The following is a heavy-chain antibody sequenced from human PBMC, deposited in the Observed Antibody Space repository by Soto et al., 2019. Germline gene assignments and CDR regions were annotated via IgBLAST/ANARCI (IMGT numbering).Heavy chain of an antibody. Sequence: QVQLVQSGAEVKKPGASVKVSCKASGYTFTNFGISWVRQAPGQGLEWMGWISAYNGNTNYAQNFPGIVTMTTDTPTSTAYMALRSLRFDDTSVYSSARGGTPIDSWGQGTLVTVSS. J-gene: IGHJ4*02. D-gene: IGHD3-16*01. CDR2: ISAYNGNT. CDR3: ARGGTPIDS. CDR1: GYTFTNFG. V-gene: IGHV1-18*01.